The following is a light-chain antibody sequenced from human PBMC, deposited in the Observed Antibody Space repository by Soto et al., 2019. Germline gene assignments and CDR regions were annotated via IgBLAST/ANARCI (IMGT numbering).Light chain of an antibody. CDR1: QNISSR. Sequence: DIGITQSPSALSSYDEDRVTITCRASQNISSRLACFQQKPGTAPKLLIYDASRLESGVPQRFSGSGSGTEFTLTISSLQTDDFSTYYCQQYHSYWTFGQGTNVDIK. CDR2: DAS. J-gene: IGKJ1*01. V-gene: IGKV1-5*01. CDR3: QQYHSYWT.